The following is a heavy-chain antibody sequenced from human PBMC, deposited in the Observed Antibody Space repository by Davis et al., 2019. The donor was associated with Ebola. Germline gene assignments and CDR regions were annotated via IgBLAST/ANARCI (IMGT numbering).Heavy chain of an antibody. CDR1: GSNFRSYS. Sequence: GESLKISCAASGSNFRSYSMIWVRQAPGKGLEWVSYISGDSRTIYYADSVKGRFTVSRDNAKNSLYLQVNSLRDADTAVYYCARHDDYWGQGTLVTVSS. CDR3: ARHDDY. CDR2: ISGDSRTI. J-gene: IGHJ4*02. V-gene: IGHV3-48*02.